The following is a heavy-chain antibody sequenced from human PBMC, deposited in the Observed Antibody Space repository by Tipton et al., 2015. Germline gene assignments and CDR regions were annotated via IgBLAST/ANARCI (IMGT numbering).Heavy chain of an antibody. CDR2: IYVGDSNI. CDR1: GYSFATYW. Sequence: QLVQSGAEVKKAGESLKISCKGSGYSFATYWIGWVRQMPGKGLEWMGIIYVGDSNIRYSPSLQGQVTISADKSLSTAYLQWSSLKASDTAMYYCARLSTYGYNDYFDSWGQGTLVTVST. V-gene: IGHV5-51*01. J-gene: IGHJ4*02. CDR3: ARLSTYGYNDYFDS. D-gene: IGHD5-24*01.